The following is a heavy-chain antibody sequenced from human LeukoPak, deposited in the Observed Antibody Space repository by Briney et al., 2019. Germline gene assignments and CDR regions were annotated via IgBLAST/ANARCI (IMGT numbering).Heavy chain of an antibody. J-gene: IGHJ5*02. Sequence: SETLSLTRAVYGGSFSGYYWSWIRQPPGKGLEWIGEINHSGSTNYNPSLKSRVTISVDTSKNQFSLKLSSVTAADTAVYYCARARRGWFDPWGQGTLVTVSS. CDR2: INHSGST. CDR1: GGSFSGYY. CDR3: ARARRGWFDP. V-gene: IGHV4-34*01.